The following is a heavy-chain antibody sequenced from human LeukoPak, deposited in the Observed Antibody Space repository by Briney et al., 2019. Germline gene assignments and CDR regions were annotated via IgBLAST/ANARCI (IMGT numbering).Heavy chain of an antibody. CDR1: GGSISSSSYY. CDR2: IYYSGST. V-gene: IGHV4-39*07. CDR3: ARSRGGSSREVGY. D-gene: IGHD1-26*01. Sequence: SETLSLTCTVSGGSISSSSYYWGWIRQPPGKGLEWIGSIYYSGSTYYNPSLKSRVTISVDTSKNQFSLKLSSVTAADTAVYYCARSRGGSSREVGYWGQGTLVTVSS. J-gene: IGHJ4*02.